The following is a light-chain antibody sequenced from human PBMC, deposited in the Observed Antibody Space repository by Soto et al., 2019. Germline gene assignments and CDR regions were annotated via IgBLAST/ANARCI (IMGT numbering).Light chain of an antibody. CDR1: QSVGSN. CDR3: QQYSNWPPGT. V-gene: IGKV3-15*01. CDR2: GAS. Sequence: EIVMTQSPATLSVSPGERATLSCRASQSVGSNLAWYQQKPGQAPRLLIYGASTRATGIPARFSGSGSGTEFTLTISSLQSEDFAVYYCQQYSNWPPGTFGQSTKV. J-gene: IGKJ1*01.